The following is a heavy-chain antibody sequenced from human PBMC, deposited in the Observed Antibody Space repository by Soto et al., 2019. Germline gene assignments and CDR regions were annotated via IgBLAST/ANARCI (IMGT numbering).Heavy chain of an antibody. CDR1: GFPFSRYA. J-gene: IGHJ4*02. CDR2: INGDGDST. V-gene: IGHV3-23*01. CDR3: VRPVDY. Sequence: EVQLLESGGGLVQPGGSLRLSCTASGFPFSRYAVTWVRQAPGKGLEWLPIINGDGDSTFYADSVKGRFTISRENSKNTLYLQMNSLRAEDTAIYYCVRPVDYWGQGTLVTVSS.